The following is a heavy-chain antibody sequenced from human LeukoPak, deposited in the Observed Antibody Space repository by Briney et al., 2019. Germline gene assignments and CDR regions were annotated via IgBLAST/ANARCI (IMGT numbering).Heavy chain of an antibody. CDR3: ASQPAVIDLDC. CDR1: GFTFSSNY. CDR2: IYSGGST. Sequence: GGSLRLSCVVSGFTFSSNYMSWVRQAPGKGLEWVSVIYSGGSTYYADSVKGRFTISRDNSKNTLYLQMNSLRAEDTAVYYCASQPAVIDLDCWGQGTLVTVSS. D-gene: IGHD2/OR15-2a*01. J-gene: IGHJ4*02. V-gene: IGHV3-53*01.